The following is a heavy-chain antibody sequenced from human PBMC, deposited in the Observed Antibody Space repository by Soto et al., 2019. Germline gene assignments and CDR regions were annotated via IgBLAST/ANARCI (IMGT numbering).Heavy chain of an antibody. Sequence: ASVKVSCKASGYTFTSYGISWVRQARGQGLEWMGWISAYNGNTNYAQKLQGRVTVTEDTATNTAYMELSGLKSDDTAVYYCATPTPLRGAMITNINFDFWGQGTQVTVSS. CDR2: ISAYNGNT. CDR3: ATPTPLRGAMITNINFDF. V-gene: IGHV1-18*01. CDR1: GYTFTSYG. J-gene: IGHJ4*02. D-gene: IGHD3-10*01.